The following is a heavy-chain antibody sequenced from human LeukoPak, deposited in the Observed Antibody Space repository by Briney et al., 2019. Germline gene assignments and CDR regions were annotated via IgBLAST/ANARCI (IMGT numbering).Heavy chain of an antibody. CDR3: ARSHGGNSGRSEYYYYYYYMDV. V-gene: IGHV4-59*01. D-gene: IGHD4-23*01. Sequence: SETLSLTCTVFGGSISSYYWSWIRQPPGKGLEWIGYIYYSGSTNYNPSLKSRVTISVDTSKNQFSLKLSSVTAADTAVYYCARSHGGNSGRSEYYYYYYYMDVWGKGTTVTVSS. J-gene: IGHJ6*03. CDR1: GGSISSYY. CDR2: IYYSGST.